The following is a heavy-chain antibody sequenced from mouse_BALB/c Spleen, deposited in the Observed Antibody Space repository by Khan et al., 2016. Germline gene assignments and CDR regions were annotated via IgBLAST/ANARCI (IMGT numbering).Heavy chain of an antibody. CDR3: ASFYGNYYAMDY. J-gene: IGHJ4*01. V-gene: IGHV1-7*01. CDR1: GYTFTSYW. D-gene: IGHD2-1*01. Sequence: VQLQESGAELAKPGASVKMSCKASGYTFTSYWMHWVKQRPGQGLEWIGYINPSTGYTEYNQKFKDKATLTAAKSSSTAYMQLSSLTSEDSAVYYCASFYGNYYAMDYWGQGTSVTVSS. CDR2: INPSTGYT.